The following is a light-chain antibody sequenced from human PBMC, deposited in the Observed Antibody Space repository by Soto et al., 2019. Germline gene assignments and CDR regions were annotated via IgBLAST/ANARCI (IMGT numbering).Light chain of an antibody. CDR1: QDISNY. V-gene: IGKV1-33*01. J-gene: IGKJ2*01. CDR3: RLPST. Sequence: DLQMTQSPSSLSASVGDRVTITCQASQDISNYLNWYQQKPGKAPKLLIYDASNLETGVPSRFNGSGSGTDFTFTISRLQREDNATYYCRLPSTFGQGTKLEIK. CDR2: DAS.